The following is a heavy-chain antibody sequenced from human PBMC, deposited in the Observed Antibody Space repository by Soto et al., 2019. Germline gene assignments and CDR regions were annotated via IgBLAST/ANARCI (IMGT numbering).Heavy chain of an antibody. CDR3: ATTPRSYYYYYYMDV. CDR2: MNPNSGNT. J-gene: IGHJ6*03. D-gene: IGHD2-15*01. CDR1: GYTFTSYD. Sequence: GASVKVSCKASGYTFTSYDINWVRQATGQGLEWMGWMNPNSGNTGYAQKFQGRVTMTRNTSISTAYMELSSLRSEDTAVYYCATTPRSYYYYYYMDVWGKGTTVTVS. V-gene: IGHV1-8*01.